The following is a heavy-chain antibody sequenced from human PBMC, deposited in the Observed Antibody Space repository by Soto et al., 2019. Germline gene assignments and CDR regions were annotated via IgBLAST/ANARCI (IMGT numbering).Heavy chain of an antibody. D-gene: IGHD2-15*01. CDR2: IIPTSGTA. J-gene: IGHJ6*02. V-gene: IGHV1-69*13. Sequence: AASVKVSCKASGGTFSSDAFSWVRQAPGQGLEWMGGIIPTSGTANYAQKFQGRATITADESTSTAYMELSSLTSEDTAVYFCARGQGYCSGGICYYYYYGMDVWGQGTTVTVS. CDR1: GGTFSSDA. CDR3: ARGQGYCSGGICYYYYYGMDV.